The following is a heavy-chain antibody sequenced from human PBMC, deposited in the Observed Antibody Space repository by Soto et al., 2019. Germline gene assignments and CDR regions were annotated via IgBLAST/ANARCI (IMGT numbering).Heavy chain of an antibody. J-gene: IGHJ6*02. CDR3: ARKGFGENGTYYGMDV. V-gene: IGHV1-2*04. CDR1: GYTFTGYY. Sequence: GASVKVSCKASGYTFTGYYMHWVRQAPGQGLEWMGWINPNSGGTNYAQKFQGWVTMTRDTSISTAYMELSRLRSDDTAVYYCARKGFGENGTYYGMDVWGQGTTVTVS. CDR2: INPNSGGT. D-gene: IGHD3-10*01.